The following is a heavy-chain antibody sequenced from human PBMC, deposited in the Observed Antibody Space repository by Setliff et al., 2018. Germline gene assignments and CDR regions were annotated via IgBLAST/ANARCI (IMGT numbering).Heavy chain of an antibody. CDR3: ATGPINNDV. V-gene: IGHV1-8*02. CDR1: GYTFNNYD. Sequence: ASVKVSCKASGYTFNNYDINWVRQAPGQGLEWMGWINPSSGKTGYALNFQGRVTMTKNTSIATAYMDLSGLMSEDTAVYYCATGPINNDVWGRGTLVTAPQ. J-gene: IGHJ2*01. CDR2: INPSSGKT.